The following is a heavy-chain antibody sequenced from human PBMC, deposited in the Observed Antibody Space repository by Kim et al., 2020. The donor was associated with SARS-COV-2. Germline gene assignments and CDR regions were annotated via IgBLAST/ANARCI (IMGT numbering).Heavy chain of an antibody. Sequence: ASVKVSCKASGYTFTGYYMHWVRQAPGQGLEWMGWINPNSGGTNYAQKFQGWVTMTRDTSISTAYMELSRLRSDDTAVYYCARGGIITMVRGVIITDYYYGMDVWGQGTTVTVSS. CDR1: GYTFTGYY. CDR2: INPNSGGT. D-gene: IGHD3-10*01. V-gene: IGHV1-2*04. CDR3: ARGGIITMVRGVIITDYYYGMDV. J-gene: IGHJ6*02.